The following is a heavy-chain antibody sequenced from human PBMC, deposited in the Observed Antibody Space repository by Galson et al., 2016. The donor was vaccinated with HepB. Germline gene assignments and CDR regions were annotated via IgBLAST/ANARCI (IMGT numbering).Heavy chain of an antibody. D-gene: IGHD6-6*01. J-gene: IGHJ4*02. CDR3: ARAHSSLSGVFDS. CDR2: IDWDDNK. Sequence: PALVKPTQTLTLTCTFSGFSLSTSGMCVSWIRQPPGKALEWLALIDWDDNKYYSTSLKTRLTISKDTPKSQVVLTMTNMDPVDTATYYCARAHSSLSGVFDSWGQGTLVTVSS. CDR1: GFSLSTSGMC. V-gene: IGHV2-70*01.